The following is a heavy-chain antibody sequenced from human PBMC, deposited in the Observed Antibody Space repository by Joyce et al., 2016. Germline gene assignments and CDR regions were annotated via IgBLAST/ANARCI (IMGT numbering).Heavy chain of an antibody. D-gene: IGHD1-1*01. V-gene: IGHV5-10-1*03. CDR3: ARHLGGNSPAHE. J-gene: IGHJ4*02. CDR2: LILVTPIS. CDR1: GYTFVNYW. Sequence: EVQLVQSGTEVKAPGESLRISCETSGYTFVNYWISWVRQKPGKAWTGWGGLILVTPISTTERPLTPTMISPPRGHVTRSVDKSTGTAYLQWRSLKVSDTAIYYCARHLGGNSPAHEWGQGTLVVVSS.